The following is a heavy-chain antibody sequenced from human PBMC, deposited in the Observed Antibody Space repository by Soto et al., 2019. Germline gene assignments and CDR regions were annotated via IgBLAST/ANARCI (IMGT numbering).Heavy chain of an antibody. D-gene: IGHD3-10*01. CDR1: GYTFTSYA. J-gene: IGHJ6*02. CDR2: INAGNGNT. Sequence: QVQLVQSGAEVKKPGASVKVSCKASGYTFTSYAMHWVRQAPGQRLEWMGWINAGNGNTKYSQKFQGRVTITRDTSARTAYMELRSLRSEDTAVYYCARGRVVRGVLPYYYGMDVWGQGTTVTVSS. CDR3: ARGRVVRGVLPYYYGMDV. V-gene: IGHV1-3*01.